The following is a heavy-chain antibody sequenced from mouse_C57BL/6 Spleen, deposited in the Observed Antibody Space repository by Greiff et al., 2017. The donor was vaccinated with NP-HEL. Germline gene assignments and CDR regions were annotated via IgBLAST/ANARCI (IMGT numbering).Heavy chain of an antibody. CDR2: IWSDGST. Sequence: QVQLKESGPGLVAPSQSLSITCTVSGFSLTSYGVHWVRQPPGKGLEWLVVIWSDGSTTYNSALKSRLSISKDNSKSQVFLKMNSLQTDDTAMYYCARTPYDYDGDYYAMDYWGQGTSVTVSS. D-gene: IGHD2-4*01. J-gene: IGHJ4*01. CDR3: ARTPYDYDGDYYAMDY. CDR1: GFSLTSYG. V-gene: IGHV2-6*03.